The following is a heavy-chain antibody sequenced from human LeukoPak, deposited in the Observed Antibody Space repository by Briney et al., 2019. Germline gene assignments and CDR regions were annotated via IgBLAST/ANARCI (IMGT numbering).Heavy chain of an antibody. CDR1: RYTFTSYD. J-gene: IGHJ3*02. Sequence: ASVKVSCKASRYTFTSYDINWVRQATGQGLEWMGWMNPNSGNTGYAQKFQGRVTITRNTSISTAYMELSSLRSEDTAVYYCARESSGYYDFWSGYSHEDAFDIWGQGTMVTVSS. CDR3: ARESSGYYDFWSGYSHEDAFDI. CDR2: MNPNSGNT. D-gene: IGHD3-3*01. V-gene: IGHV1-8*03.